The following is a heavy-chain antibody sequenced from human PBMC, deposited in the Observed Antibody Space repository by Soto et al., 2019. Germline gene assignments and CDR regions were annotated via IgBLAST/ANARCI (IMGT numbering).Heavy chain of an antibody. CDR3: AKDRGYINSPFDL. CDR1: GFSFSTVG. V-gene: IGHV3-30*18. D-gene: IGHD6-25*01. J-gene: IGHJ4*02. Sequence: GGSLRLSCEASGFSFSTVGMHWVRQAPGKGLEWVVLISHDGNRQFYAESVKGRFTVSRDNSRDTVSLEMNSLRPEDTAIYYCAKDRGYINSPFDLWGQGTLVTVSS. CDR2: ISHDGNRQ.